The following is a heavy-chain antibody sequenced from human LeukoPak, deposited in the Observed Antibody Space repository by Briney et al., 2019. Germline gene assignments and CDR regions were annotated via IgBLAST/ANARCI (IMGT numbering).Heavy chain of an antibody. CDR1: GFTFSTYG. Sequence: PGRSLRLSCAASGFTFSTYGMHWVRQAPGKGLEWVAFIRYDGSNKYYADSVKGRFTISRDNSKNTLYLQMNSLRAEDTAVYYCAKTHSPYCTNGVCIPSDYWGQGTLVTVSS. D-gene: IGHD2-8*01. V-gene: IGHV3-30*02. CDR2: IRYDGSNK. J-gene: IGHJ4*02. CDR3: AKTHSPYCTNGVCIPSDY.